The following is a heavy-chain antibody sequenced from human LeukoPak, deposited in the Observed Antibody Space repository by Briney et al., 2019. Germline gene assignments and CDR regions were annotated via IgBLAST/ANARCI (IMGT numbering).Heavy chain of an antibody. D-gene: IGHD2-15*01. CDR2: INTDEGST. CDR1: GFTFSSYW. Sequence: GGSLRLSCAASGFTFSSYWMHWVPQAPGKGLVWVSYINTDEGSTTYADSVKGRFTISRDNAKHTLYLQMNSLRVEDTAVYYCARAIVEYSGGFDYWGQGTLVTVSS. J-gene: IGHJ4*02. V-gene: IGHV3-74*01. CDR3: ARAIVEYSGGFDY.